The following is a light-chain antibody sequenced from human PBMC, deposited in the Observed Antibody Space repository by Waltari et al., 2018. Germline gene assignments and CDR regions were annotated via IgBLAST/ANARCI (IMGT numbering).Light chain of an antibody. Sequence: IQLTQSPSSLSASVGDIVTITCRASQGITSHLAWYQQKQGKAPKLMIYSASTLQSGVPSRFSGSGPAADFTLSISSLQPGDFATSYCQHLSNYPITFGQGTKLEIK. V-gene: IGKV1-9*01. CDR3: QHLSNYPIT. CDR2: SAS. CDR1: QGITSH. J-gene: IGKJ2*01.